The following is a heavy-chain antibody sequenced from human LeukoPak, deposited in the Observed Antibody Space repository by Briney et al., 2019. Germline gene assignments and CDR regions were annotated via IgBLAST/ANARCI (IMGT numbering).Heavy chain of an antibody. Sequence: PGGSLRLSCAASGFTFSSYSMNWVRQAPGKGLEWVSAISGSGGSTYYADSVKGRFTISRDNSKNMLYLQMNSLRAEDTAVYYCAKGNLVSGWYYFDYWGQGTLVTVSS. V-gene: IGHV3-23*01. J-gene: IGHJ4*02. CDR3: AKGNLVSGWYYFDY. D-gene: IGHD6-19*01. CDR2: ISGSGGST. CDR1: GFTFSSYS.